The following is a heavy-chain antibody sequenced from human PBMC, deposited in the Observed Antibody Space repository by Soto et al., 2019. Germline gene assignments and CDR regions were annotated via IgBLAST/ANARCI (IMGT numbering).Heavy chain of an antibody. CDR3: VRQGFGRLHGLVDV. CDR1: DDSSSSYK. V-gene: IGHV4-59*08. J-gene: IGHJ6*02. Sequence: QVQLQESGPGLVKPSETLSLTCTVSDDSSSSYKWSWNRQPPGRRLEWIGYIDSNGGTSYNPSLQSRVTISIDTSTKQFSLNLSSVTAADTAVYYCVRQGFGRLHGLVDVWGQGTTVTVSS. D-gene: IGHD3-10*01. CDR2: IDSNGGT.